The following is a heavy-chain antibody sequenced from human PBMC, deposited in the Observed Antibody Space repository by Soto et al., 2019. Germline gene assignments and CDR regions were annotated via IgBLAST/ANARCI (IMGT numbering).Heavy chain of an antibody. J-gene: IGHJ6*03. CDR2: IKQDGSEK. D-gene: IGHD2-2*01. CDR3: ARENCSSTSCYYMDV. V-gene: IGHV3-7*01. Sequence: PGGSLRLSCAASGFTFSSYWMSWLRQAPGKGLEWVANIKQDGSEKYYVDSVKGRFTISRDNAKNSLYLQMNSLRAEDTAGYYCARENCSSTSCYYMDVWRKGTTVTVSS. CDR1: GFTFSSYW.